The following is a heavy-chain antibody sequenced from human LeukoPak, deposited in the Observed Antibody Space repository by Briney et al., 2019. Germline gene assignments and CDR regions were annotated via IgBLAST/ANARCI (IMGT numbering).Heavy chain of an antibody. Sequence: ASVKVSCKASNYTFTSYPISWVRQAPGQGLEWMGWISAYSGNTNYTQKVQGRVTMTTDTSTSTAYMELRSLRSDDTAVYYCARMPPPTTRSNAFDIWGQGTMVTVSS. J-gene: IGHJ3*02. D-gene: IGHD1-14*01. V-gene: IGHV1-18*01. CDR3: ARMPPPTTRSNAFDI. CDR2: ISAYSGNT. CDR1: NYTFTSYP.